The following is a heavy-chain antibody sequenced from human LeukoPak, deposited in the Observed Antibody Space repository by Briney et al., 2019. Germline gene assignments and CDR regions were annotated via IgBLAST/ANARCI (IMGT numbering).Heavy chain of an antibody. CDR1: GFTFSSYG. J-gene: IGHJ4*02. V-gene: IGHV3-30*02. Sequence: GGSLRLSCAASGFTFSSYGMHWVRQAPGKGLEGVAFIRYDGSNKYYADSVKGRFTISRDNSKNTLYLHVNSLRPEDTAVYYCARTLIEYSVSSCYFDHWGQGTLVTVSS. CDR3: ARTLIEYSVSSCYFDH. CDR2: IRYDGSNK. D-gene: IGHD1-26*01.